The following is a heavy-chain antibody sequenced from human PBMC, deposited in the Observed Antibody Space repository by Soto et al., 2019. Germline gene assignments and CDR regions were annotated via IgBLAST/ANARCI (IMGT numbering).Heavy chain of an antibody. J-gene: IGHJ4*02. CDR3: ARDTSFIAAAGTRPTYYFDY. V-gene: IGHV4-31*03. D-gene: IGHD6-13*01. Sequence: PSETLSLTCTVSGGSISSGGYYWSWIRQHPGKGLEWIGYIYYSGSTYYNPSLKSRVTISVDTSKNQFSLKLSSVTAADTAVYYCARDTSFIAAAGTRPTYYFDYWGQGTLVTVSS. CDR2: IYYSGST. CDR1: GGSISSGGYY.